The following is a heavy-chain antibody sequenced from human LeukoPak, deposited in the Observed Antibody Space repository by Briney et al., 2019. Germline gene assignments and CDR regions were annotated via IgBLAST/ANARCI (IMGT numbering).Heavy chain of an antibody. CDR3: ARDLRYCSGGSCKGFDY. D-gene: IGHD2-15*01. CDR1: GLTFSSYS. J-gene: IGHJ4*02. Sequence: GGSLRLSCAASGLTFSSYSMNWVRQAPGKGLEWVSSISSSSSYIYYADSVNGRFTISRDNAKNSLYLQMNSLRAEDTAVYYCARDLRYCSGGSCKGFDYWGQGTLVTVSS. CDR2: ISSSSSYI. V-gene: IGHV3-21*01.